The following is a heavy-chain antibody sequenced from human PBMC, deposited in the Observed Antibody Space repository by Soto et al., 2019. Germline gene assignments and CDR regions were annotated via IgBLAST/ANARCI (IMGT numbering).Heavy chain of an antibody. CDR1: GFTFSSYG. CDR2: ISYDGSNK. D-gene: IGHD1-26*01. Sequence: QVQLVESGGGVVQPGRSLRLSCAASGFTFSSYGIHWVRQAPGKGLEWVAVISYDGSNKYYADSVKGRFTISRDNSKNTLYLQMNSLRAEDTAVYYCAKDRVRGGSYLDYWGQGTLVTVSS. J-gene: IGHJ4*02. V-gene: IGHV3-30*18. CDR3: AKDRVRGGSYLDY.